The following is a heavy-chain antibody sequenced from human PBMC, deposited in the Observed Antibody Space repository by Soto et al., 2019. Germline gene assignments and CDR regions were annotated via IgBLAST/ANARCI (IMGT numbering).Heavy chain of an antibody. CDR3: ARDGSTVTTNYHYAMDV. CDR2: ISFDGSEK. V-gene: IGHV3-30*03. Sequence: GGSLRLSCRVSGFTFNNSGMHWVRQAPGKGLEWMAVISFDGSEKHYADSMKGRLTISRDNPKNTLYLQMNSLRAEDTAVYYCARDGSTVTTNYHYAMDVWGQGTTVTVSS. D-gene: IGHD4-17*01. CDR1: GFTFNNSG. J-gene: IGHJ6*02.